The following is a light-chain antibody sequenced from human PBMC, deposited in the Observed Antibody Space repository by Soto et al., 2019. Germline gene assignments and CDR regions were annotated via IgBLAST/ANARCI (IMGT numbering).Light chain of an antibody. CDR2: DAS. J-gene: IGKJ4*01. CDR3: QQYNNWPGLT. Sequence: EIVMTQSPATLSVSPGERATLSCRASQSVSTNLAWYQQKPGQAPRLLIYDASTRATGIPARFSGSGSGTEFTLTISSLQSEDFAVYYCQQYNNWPGLTFGGGTKVEIK. CDR1: QSVSTN. V-gene: IGKV3-15*01.